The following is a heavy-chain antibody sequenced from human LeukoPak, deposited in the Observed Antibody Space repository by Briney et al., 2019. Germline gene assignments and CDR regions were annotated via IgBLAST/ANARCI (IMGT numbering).Heavy chain of an antibody. CDR2: IIPILGIA. CDR1: GGPFSSYA. Sequence: ASVKVSCKASGGPFSSYAISWVRQAPGQGLEWMGRIIPILGIANYAQKFQGRVTITADKSTSTAYMELSSLRSEDTAVYYCARSRFGDYGMDVWGQGTTVTVSS. D-gene: IGHD3-10*01. J-gene: IGHJ6*02. V-gene: IGHV1-69*04. CDR3: ARSRFGDYGMDV.